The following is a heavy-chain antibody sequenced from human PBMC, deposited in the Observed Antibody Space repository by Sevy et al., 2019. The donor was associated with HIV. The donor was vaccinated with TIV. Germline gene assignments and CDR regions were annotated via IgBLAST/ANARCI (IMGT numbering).Heavy chain of an antibody. CDR1: GFSLNNYW. D-gene: IGHD6-13*01. J-gene: IGHJ4*02. V-gene: IGHV3-7*01. CDR3: VRAIASDGSF. CDR2: INQNGSVK. Sequence: GGSPRLSCAASGFSLNNYWMNWVRQAPGKGLEWVANINQNGSVKYYVDSVRGRFTISRDNARNLVSLQMNNLRAEDTALYYCVRAIASDGSFWGQGTLVTVSS.